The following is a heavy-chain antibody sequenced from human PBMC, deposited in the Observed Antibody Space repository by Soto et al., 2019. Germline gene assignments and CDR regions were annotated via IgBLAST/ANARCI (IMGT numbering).Heavy chain of an antibody. V-gene: IGHV3-7*05. J-gene: IGHJ6*02. Sequence: GGSLRLSCAASGFTFSSYWMSWVRQAPGKGLEWVANIKQDGSEKYYVDSVKGRFTISRDNAKNSLYLQMNSLRAEDTAVYYCARVGSYYDFWSGYSFYGMDVWGQGTTVTVSS. CDR3: ARVGSYYDFWSGYSFYGMDV. CDR2: IKQDGSEK. CDR1: GFTFSSYW. D-gene: IGHD3-3*01.